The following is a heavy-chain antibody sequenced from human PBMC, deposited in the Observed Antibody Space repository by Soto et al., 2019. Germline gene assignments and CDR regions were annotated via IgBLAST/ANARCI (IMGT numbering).Heavy chain of an antibody. Sequence: PSETLSLTCAVYGGSFSGYYWSWIRQPPGKGLEWIGETNHSGSTNYNPSLKSRVTISVDTSKNQFSLKLSSVTAADTAVYYCARAPYCSSTSCSYNWFDPWGQGTLVTVSS. V-gene: IGHV4-34*01. CDR2: TNHSGST. CDR1: GGSFSGYY. CDR3: ARAPYCSSTSCSYNWFDP. J-gene: IGHJ5*02. D-gene: IGHD2-2*01.